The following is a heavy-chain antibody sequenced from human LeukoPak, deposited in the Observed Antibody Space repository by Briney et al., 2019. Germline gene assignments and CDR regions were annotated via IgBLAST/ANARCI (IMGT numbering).Heavy chain of an antibody. Sequence: ASVKVSCKASGYSFTSYGISWVRQAPGQGLEWMGWISAYNGNTNYAQKLQGRVTMTTDTSTSTAYMELRSLRSDDTAVYYCARDLPLEQRLVGPWFDPWGQGTLVTVSS. CDR1: GYSFTSYG. J-gene: IGHJ5*02. V-gene: IGHV1-18*01. CDR3: ARDLPLEQRLVGPWFDP. D-gene: IGHD6-13*01. CDR2: ISAYNGNT.